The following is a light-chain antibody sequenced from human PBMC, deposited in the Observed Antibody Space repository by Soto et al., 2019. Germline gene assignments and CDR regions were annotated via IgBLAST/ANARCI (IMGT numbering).Light chain of an antibody. Sequence: DIQMTQSPSSVSASVEDRVTITCRASQGISGWLAWYQQIPGKAPKLLIYAASTLQSGVPSRFSGSGSGTDFTLTISSLQPEDFATYYCQQASIFPLTFGQGTRLEIK. CDR1: QGISGW. V-gene: IGKV1-12*01. J-gene: IGKJ5*01. CDR2: AAS. CDR3: QQASIFPLT.